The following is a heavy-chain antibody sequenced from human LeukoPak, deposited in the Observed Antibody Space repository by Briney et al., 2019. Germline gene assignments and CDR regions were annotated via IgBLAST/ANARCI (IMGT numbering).Heavy chain of an antibody. Sequence: GGSLRLSCAASGFTFSNYAMSWVRQAPGKGLEWVSAISGSGGSTYYADSGKGRFTISRDNSKNTLFLQMNSLRAEDTAIYYSAKGRGYGNHDAFDIWGQGTMVTVSS. J-gene: IGHJ3*02. D-gene: IGHD5-18*01. V-gene: IGHV3-23*01. CDR3: AKGRGYGNHDAFDI. CDR2: ISGSGGST. CDR1: GFTFSNYA.